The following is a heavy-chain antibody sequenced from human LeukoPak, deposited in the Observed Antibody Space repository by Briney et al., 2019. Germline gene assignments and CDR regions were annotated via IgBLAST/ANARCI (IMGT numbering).Heavy chain of an antibody. CDR3: AKASTRSFTSGYYGDAFDI. CDR1: GFTLSSNW. V-gene: IGHV3-9*03. J-gene: IGHJ3*02. CDR2: ISWNSGTI. D-gene: IGHD3-22*01. Sequence: GGSLRLSCAGSGFTLSSNWMHWVRQAPGKGLEWASGISWNSGTIAYADSVKGRFTISRDNAKNSLYLQMNSLRAEDMALYYCAKASTRSFTSGYYGDAFDIWGQGTMVSVSS.